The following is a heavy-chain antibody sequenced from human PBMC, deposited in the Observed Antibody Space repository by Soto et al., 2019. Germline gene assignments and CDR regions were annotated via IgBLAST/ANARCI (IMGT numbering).Heavy chain of an antibody. Sequence: SETLSLICTVSGGSISSYYWSWIRQPPGKGLEWIGYIYYSGSTNYNPSLKSRVTISVDTSKNQFSLKLSSVTAADTAVYYCARDLYGDEEYYFDYWSQGTLVTVSS. J-gene: IGHJ4*02. CDR2: IYYSGST. CDR1: GGSISSYY. CDR3: ARDLYGDEEYYFDY. D-gene: IGHD4-17*01. V-gene: IGHV4-59*01.